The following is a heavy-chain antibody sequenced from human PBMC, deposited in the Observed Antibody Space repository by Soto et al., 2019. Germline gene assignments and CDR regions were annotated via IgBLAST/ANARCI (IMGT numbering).Heavy chain of an antibody. D-gene: IGHD3-9*01. CDR1: GGSISSYY. CDR2: IYYSGST. CDR3: ARANDILTGYDY. J-gene: IGHJ4*02. V-gene: IGHV4-59*01. Sequence: SETLSLTCTVSGGSISSYYWSWIRQPPGKGLEWIGYIYYSGSTNYNPSLKSRVTISVDTSKNQFSLKLSSVTAADTAVYYCARANDILTGYDYWGQGTLVTVSS.